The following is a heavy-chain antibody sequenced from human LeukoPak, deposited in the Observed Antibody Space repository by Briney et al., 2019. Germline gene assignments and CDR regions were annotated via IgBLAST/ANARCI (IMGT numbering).Heavy chain of an antibody. D-gene: IGHD2-2*01. V-gene: IGHV1-18*04. Sequence: ASVKVSCKASGYTFTSYGISWVRQAPGQGLEWMGWISAYNGNTNYAQKIQGKVTMTTDTSTSTAYMELRSLRSDDTAGYYCASAGYQLLLYDYWGQGTLVSVSS. CDR1: GYTFTSYG. CDR3: ASAGYQLLLYDY. CDR2: ISAYNGNT. J-gene: IGHJ4*02.